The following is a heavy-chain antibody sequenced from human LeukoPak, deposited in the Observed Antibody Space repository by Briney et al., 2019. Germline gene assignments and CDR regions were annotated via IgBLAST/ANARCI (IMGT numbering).Heavy chain of an antibody. Sequence: PGGSLRLSCAASGFTFSSYAMHWVRQAPGKGLEWVAVISYDGSNKYYADSVKGRFTISRDNSKNTLYLQMNSLRAEDTAVYYCARDPHAPEYYGSGSPLYWGQGTLVTVSS. CDR1: GFTFSSYA. J-gene: IGHJ4*02. CDR2: ISYDGSNK. D-gene: IGHD3-10*01. CDR3: ARDPHAPEYYGSGSPLY. V-gene: IGHV3-30-3*01.